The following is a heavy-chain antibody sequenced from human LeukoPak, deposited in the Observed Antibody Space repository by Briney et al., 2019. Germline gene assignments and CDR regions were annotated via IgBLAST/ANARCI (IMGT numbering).Heavy chain of an antibody. Sequence: PGGSLRLSCAASGFIFTNYWMSWVRQAPGKGLEWVANIKQDGSEKDYVDSMKGRFTISRDNAKNSVYLQVNSLRAEDTAVYYCARIGYSSSSFDYWGQGTLVTVSS. CDR2: IKQDGSEK. CDR1: GFIFTNYW. J-gene: IGHJ4*02. D-gene: IGHD6-13*01. CDR3: ARIGYSSSSFDY. V-gene: IGHV3-7*01.